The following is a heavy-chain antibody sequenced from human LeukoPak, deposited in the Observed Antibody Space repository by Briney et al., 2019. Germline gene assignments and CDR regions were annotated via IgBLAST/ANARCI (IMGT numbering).Heavy chain of an antibody. CDR1: GFTFRSYW. V-gene: IGHV3-74*01. Sequence: GGSLRLSCAASGFTFRSYWMHWVRRVPGKGLVWVTRTNPDGSSTNYADSVKGRFTISRDNAKNTLYLQMSSLRAEDTAVYYCARALEMSPDYWGQGTLVTVSS. CDR3: ARALEMSPDY. D-gene: IGHD5-24*01. J-gene: IGHJ4*02. CDR2: TNPDGSST.